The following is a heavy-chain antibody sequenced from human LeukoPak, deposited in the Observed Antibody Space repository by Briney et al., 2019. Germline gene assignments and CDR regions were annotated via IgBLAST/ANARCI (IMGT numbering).Heavy chain of an antibody. V-gene: IGHV4-28*01. J-gene: IGHJ3*02. Sequence: SETLSLTCAVSGYSISSNNWWAWTRQPPGKGLEWIGYIYYSGNTYYNPYNPSLTSRVTMSVDTSKNQFSLKLDSVTEIDTAMYYCARNQAVAANRGAFDIWGQGTMVTVSS. CDR1: GYSISSNNW. CDR2: IYYSGNT. D-gene: IGHD6-19*01. CDR3: ARNQAVAANRGAFDI.